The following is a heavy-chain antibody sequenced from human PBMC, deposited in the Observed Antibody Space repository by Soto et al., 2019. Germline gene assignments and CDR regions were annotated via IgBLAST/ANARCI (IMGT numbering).Heavy chain of an antibody. J-gene: IGHJ5*02. CDR2: ISGDGGTT. CDR3: AKDRESVPGYNWFDP. D-gene: IGHD6-19*01. V-gene: IGHV3-23*01. Sequence: GGSLRLSCEASGFTFFRYAIGWVRQAPGKGLEWVSSISGDGGTTYYPDSVKGRFTVSRGNSKNTLYLQMNSLRAEDTAMYYCAKDRESVPGYNWFDPWGQGTLVTVSS. CDR1: GFTFFRYA.